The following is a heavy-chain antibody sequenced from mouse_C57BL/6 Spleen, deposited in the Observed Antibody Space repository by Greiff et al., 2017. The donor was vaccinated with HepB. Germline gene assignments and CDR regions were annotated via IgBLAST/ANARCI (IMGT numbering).Heavy chain of an antibody. CDR1: GYTFTSYW. V-gene: IGHV1-61*01. J-gene: IGHJ1*03. D-gene: IGHD1-1*01. CDR3: ARATNWYFDV. Sequence: QVQLQQPGAELVRPGSSVKLSCKASGYTFTSYWMDWVKQRPGQGLEWIGNIYPSDSETHYNQKFKDKATLTVDKSSSTAYMQLSSLTSEDSAVDYFARATNWYFDVWGTGTTVTVSS. CDR2: IYPSDSET.